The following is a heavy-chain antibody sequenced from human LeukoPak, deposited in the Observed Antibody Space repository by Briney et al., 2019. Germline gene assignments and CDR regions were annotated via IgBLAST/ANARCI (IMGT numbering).Heavy chain of an antibody. Sequence: GGSLILSCAASGFTFSIYAMSWVRQTPGKGLEWVKAIIGSGGRPYHAASVKGRFTISRDNCTNTLFLQMNSLRGEGTAFYYCESSLLKRGRGPSDYWGQGTLVTVSS. CDR3: ESSLLKRGRGPSDY. CDR1: GFTFSIYA. V-gene: IGHV3-23*01. D-gene: IGHD3-16*01. CDR2: IIGSGGRP. J-gene: IGHJ4*02.